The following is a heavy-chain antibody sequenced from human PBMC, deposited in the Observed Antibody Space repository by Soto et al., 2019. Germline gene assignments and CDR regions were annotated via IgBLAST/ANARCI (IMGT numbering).Heavy chain of an antibody. D-gene: IGHD3-3*01. Sequence: SETLSLTCTVSGGSISSSSYYWGWIRQPPGKGLEWIGSIYYSGSTYYNPSLKSRVTISVDTSKNQFSLKLSSVTAADTAVYYCARLSSDFWSGYSINQKYYFDYWGQGTLVTVSS. CDR2: IYYSGST. CDR3: ARLSSDFWSGYSINQKYYFDY. J-gene: IGHJ4*02. V-gene: IGHV4-39*01. CDR1: GGSISSSSYY.